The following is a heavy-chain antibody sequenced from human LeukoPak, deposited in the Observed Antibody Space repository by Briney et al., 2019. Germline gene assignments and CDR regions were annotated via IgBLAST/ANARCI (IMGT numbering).Heavy chain of an antibody. Sequence: PSETLSLTCTVSGGSISSYYWSWIRQPPGKGLEWIGYIYYSGSTNYNPSLKSRVTISVVTSKNQFSLKLSSVTAADTAVYYCARGAVVTQFDYWGQGTLVTVSS. CDR2: IYYSGST. CDR1: GGSISSYY. J-gene: IGHJ4*02. CDR3: ARGAVVTQFDY. V-gene: IGHV4-59*01. D-gene: IGHD3-22*01.